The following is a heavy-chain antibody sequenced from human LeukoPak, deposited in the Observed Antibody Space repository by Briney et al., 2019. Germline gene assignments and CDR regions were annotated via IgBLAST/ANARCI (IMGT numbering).Heavy chain of an antibody. J-gene: IGHJ4*02. Sequence: GGSLRLSCAASGFTFSSYAMHWVRQAPGKGLEWVAVISYDGSNKYYADSVKGRFTISRDNSKNTLYLQMNSLRAEDTAVYYCAKEMGDGYTLDYWGQGTLVTVSS. V-gene: IGHV3-30*04. CDR3: AKEMGDGYTLDY. CDR2: ISYDGSNK. D-gene: IGHD5-24*01. CDR1: GFTFSSYA.